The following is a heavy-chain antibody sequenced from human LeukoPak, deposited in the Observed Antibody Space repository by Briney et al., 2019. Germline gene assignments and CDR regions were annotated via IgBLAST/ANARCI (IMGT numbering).Heavy chain of an antibody. CDR3: VREFRGGYFDY. V-gene: IGHV1-46*01. Sequence: ASVNLSCKASGNTFTNYYVHWVRQAPGQGLEWLGLINPDGISANYAQRLQGRVTMARDTSAGTVYMELSSLISDDTALYYCVREFRGGYFDYWGQGTLVTVSS. CDR1: GNTFTNYY. CDR2: INPDGISA. D-gene: IGHD3-10*01. J-gene: IGHJ4*02.